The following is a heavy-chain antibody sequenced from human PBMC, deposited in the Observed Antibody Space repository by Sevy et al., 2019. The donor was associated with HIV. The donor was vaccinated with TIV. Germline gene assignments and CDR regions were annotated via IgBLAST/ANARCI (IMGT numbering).Heavy chain of an antibody. Sequence: PGGSLRLSCAAFGFTFSGFGMHWVRQAPGKGLEWVALISYDGSNKYYADSVKGRFTISRDKSKNTLYLQMNSLRGEDTAVYYCAKDQGAHYYYGMDVWGQGTTVTVSS. CDR1: GFTFSGFG. CDR2: ISYDGSNK. J-gene: IGHJ6*02. V-gene: IGHV3-30*18. CDR3: AKDQGAHYYYGMDV.